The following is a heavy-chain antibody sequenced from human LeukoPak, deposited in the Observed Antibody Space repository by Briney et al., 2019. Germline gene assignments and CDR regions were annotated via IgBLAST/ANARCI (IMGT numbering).Heavy chain of an antibody. CDR3: ARIHTPGYYYMDV. V-gene: IGHV1-18*01. D-gene: IGHD5-18*01. Sequence: ASVKVSCKASGYTFTSYGISWVRQAPGQGLEWMGWISAYNGNTNYAQKFQGRVTITADESTSTAYMELSSLRSEDTAVYYCARIHTPGYYYMDVWGKGTTVTISS. J-gene: IGHJ6*03. CDR1: GYTFTSYG. CDR2: ISAYNGNT.